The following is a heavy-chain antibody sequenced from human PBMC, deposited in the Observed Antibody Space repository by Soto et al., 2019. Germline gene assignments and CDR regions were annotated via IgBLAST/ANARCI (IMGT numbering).Heavy chain of an antibody. CDR1: GYTFSSYR. Sequence: QVPLVQSGAEVKKPGASVKVSCKASGYTFSSYRISWVRQAPGQGPEWMGWIHGYNGDTKYAQKFQDRLIMTTDTSTSTAYMELRSLTSDDTAVYYCARADYGDDDYWGQGTLVTVSS. D-gene: IGHD4-17*01. V-gene: IGHV1-18*01. J-gene: IGHJ4*02. CDR2: IHGYNGDT. CDR3: ARADYGDDDY.